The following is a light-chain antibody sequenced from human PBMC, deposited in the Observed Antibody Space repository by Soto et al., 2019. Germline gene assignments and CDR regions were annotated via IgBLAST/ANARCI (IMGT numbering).Light chain of an antibody. V-gene: IGKV1-5*03. CDR1: QSISSW. Sequence: DIQMTQSPSTLSASVGDRVTITCRASQSISSWLAWYQQKPGKAPNLLIYKAYSLESGVPSRFIGSGSGTDFTLTLSSLQPDDFATYYCPQYNIYQLTFGGGTKVESK. CDR2: KAY. CDR3: PQYNIYQLT. J-gene: IGKJ4*01.